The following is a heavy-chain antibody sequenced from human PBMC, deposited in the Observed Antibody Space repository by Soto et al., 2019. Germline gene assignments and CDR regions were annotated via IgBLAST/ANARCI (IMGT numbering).Heavy chain of an antibody. CDR2: IDSSTTYI. J-gene: IGHJ6*01. V-gene: IGHV3-21*01. CDR3: GTRLTSSTQYYYFGMDV. CDR1: GFAFSRYN. D-gene: IGHD2-2*01. Sequence: GGSLRLSCAASGFAFSRYNMNLVRQAPGKGPEWVSSIDSSTTYIYYADSVKGRFTISRDNARNSLYLQMNSVRVEDTAVYFCGTRLTSSTQYYYFGMDVWGQGTTVTVSS.